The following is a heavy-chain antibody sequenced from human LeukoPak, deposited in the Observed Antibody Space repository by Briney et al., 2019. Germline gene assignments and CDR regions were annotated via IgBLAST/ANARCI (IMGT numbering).Heavy chain of an antibody. Sequence: SETLSLTCTVSGGSISSGSYYWSWIRQPAGKGLEWIGRIYTSGSTSYNPSLKSRVTISVDTSKNQFSLKLSSVTAADTAVYYCARDGGAAAAYYYYYYYMDVWGKGTTVTISS. CDR2: IYTSGST. CDR3: ARDGGAAAAYYYYYYYMDV. J-gene: IGHJ6*03. CDR1: GGSISSGSYY. V-gene: IGHV4-61*02. D-gene: IGHD6-13*01.